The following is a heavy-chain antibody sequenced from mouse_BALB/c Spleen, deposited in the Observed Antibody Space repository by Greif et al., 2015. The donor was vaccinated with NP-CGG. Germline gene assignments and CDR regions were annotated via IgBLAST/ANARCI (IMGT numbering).Heavy chain of an antibody. CDR1: GFTFSSYA. CDR3: ARRYGNYGAMDY. Sequence: EVHLVESGGGLVKPGGSLKLSCAASGFTFSSYAMSWVRQTPEKRLEWVATISSGGSYTYYPDSVKGRFTISRDNAKNTLYLQMSSLRSEDTAMYYCARRYGNYGAMDYWGQGTSVTVSS. D-gene: IGHD2-10*02. CDR2: ISSGGSYT. J-gene: IGHJ4*01. V-gene: IGHV5-9-3*01.